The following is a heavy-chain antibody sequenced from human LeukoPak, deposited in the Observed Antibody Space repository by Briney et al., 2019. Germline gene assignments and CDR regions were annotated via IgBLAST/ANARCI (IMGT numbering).Heavy chain of an antibody. CDR3: ARGVVITFGGAADY. CDR2: IYSSWST. J-gene: IGHJ4*02. CDR1: GDSISSYY. D-gene: IGHD3-16*01. Sequence: SETLSLTCTVSGDSISSYYWSWIRQPPGEGLEWIGYIYSSWSTNYNPSLKSRVTISVDTSKNQFSLKLSSVTAADTAVYYCARGVVITFGGAADYWGQGTLVTVSS. V-gene: IGHV4-59*01.